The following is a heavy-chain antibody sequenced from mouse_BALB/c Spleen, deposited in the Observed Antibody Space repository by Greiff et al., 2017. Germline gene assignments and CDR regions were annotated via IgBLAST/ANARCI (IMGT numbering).Heavy chain of an antibody. CDR2: ISSGGSYT. D-gene: IGHD2-4*01. V-gene: IGHV5-6-4*01. Sequence: EVHLVESGGGLVKPGGSLKLSCAASGFTFSSYTMSWVRQTPEKRLEWVATISSGGSYTYYPDSVKGRFTISRDNAKNTLYLHMSSLKSEDTAMYYCTRDDYDDDYAMDYWGQGTSVTVSS. CDR3: TRDDYDDDYAMDY. CDR1: GFTFSSYT. J-gene: IGHJ4*01.